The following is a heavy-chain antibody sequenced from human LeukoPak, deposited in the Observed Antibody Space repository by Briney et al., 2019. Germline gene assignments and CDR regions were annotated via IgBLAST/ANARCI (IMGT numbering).Heavy chain of an antibody. V-gene: IGHV1-46*01. CDR1: GYTFTSYY. CDR2: IKLSGGST. J-gene: IGHJ4*02. CDR3: ARSPPSEVAGDDY. D-gene: IGHD3-16*01. Sequence: GASVKASCKASGYTFTSYYMHWVRHAPKQVLEWMGIIKLSGGSTSYAQKFQGRVTMTRDMSTSTVYMELSSLRSEGTAVYYCARSPPSEVAGDDYWGEGPLLTV.